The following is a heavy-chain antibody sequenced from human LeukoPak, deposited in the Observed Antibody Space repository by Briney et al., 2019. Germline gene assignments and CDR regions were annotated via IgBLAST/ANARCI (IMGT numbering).Heavy chain of an antibody. CDR2: INHNGNVN. V-gene: IGHV3-7*03. D-gene: IGHD3-16*01. CDR1: GLTFSNYA. CDR3: ARGGGLDV. Sequence: GGSLRLSCAASGLTFSNYAMAWVRQAPGKGLEWVASINHNGNVNYYVDSVKGRFTISRDNAKNSLYLQMSNLRAEDTAVYFCARGGGLDVWGQGATVTVSS. J-gene: IGHJ6*02.